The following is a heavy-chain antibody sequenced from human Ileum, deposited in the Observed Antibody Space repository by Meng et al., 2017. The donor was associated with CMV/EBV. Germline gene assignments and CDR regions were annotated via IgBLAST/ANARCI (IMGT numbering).Heavy chain of an antibody. V-gene: IGHV3-30*04. CDR1: FTFSSYA. CDR3: ARESTIFGVVIDGRYFDY. J-gene: IGHJ4*02. D-gene: IGHD3-3*01. Sequence: FTFSSYAMHWVRQAPGKGLELVAFISYDGSNKYYADSVKGRFTISRDNSKNTLYLQMNSLRPEDTAVYYCARESTIFGVVIDGRYFDYWGQGTLFPVSS. CDR2: ISYDGSNK.